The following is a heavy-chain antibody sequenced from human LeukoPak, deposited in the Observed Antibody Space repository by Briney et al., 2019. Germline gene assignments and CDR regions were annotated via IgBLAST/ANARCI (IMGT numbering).Heavy chain of an antibody. J-gene: IGHJ4*02. V-gene: IGHV1-8*03. CDR2: MYPNSGNA. CDR1: GYTFTSYE. D-gene: IGHD6-6*01. CDR3: ARRSIAARQFDY. Sequence: ASVKVSCKASGYTFTSYEINWVRQASGQGLEWMGWMYPNSGNADYAQKFQGRVTITRDTSISTAYMELSSLRSEDTAIYYCARRSIAARQFDYWGQGTLVTVSS.